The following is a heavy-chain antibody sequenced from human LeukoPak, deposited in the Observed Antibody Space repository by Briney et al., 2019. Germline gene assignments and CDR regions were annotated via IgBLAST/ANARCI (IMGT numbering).Heavy chain of an antibody. CDR2: INPNSGGT. V-gene: IGHV1-2*02. CDR1: GYTFTGYY. Sequence: ASVKVSCKASGYTFTGYYMHWVRQAPGQGLEWMGWINPNSGGTNYAQKLQGRVTMTTDTSTSTAYMELRSLRSDDTAVYYCARDLMGSSSWFDYWGQGTLVTVSS. J-gene: IGHJ4*02. D-gene: IGHD6-13*01. CDR3: ARDLMGSSSWFDY.